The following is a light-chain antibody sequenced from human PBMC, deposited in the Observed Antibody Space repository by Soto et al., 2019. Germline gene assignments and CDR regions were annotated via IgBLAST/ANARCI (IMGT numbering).Light chain of an antibody. J-gene: IGKJ5*01. Sequence: IVLTQSPATRSLSPGERATLSCRASQSVSSYLAWYQQKPGQAPRLLIYDASSRPTDIPARFSGSVSGTDGTITISSLEKEDGALYYCQQRSNWTITFGQGTRLEIK. CDR2: DAS. CDR1: QSVSSY. CDR3: QQRSNWTIT. V-gene: IGKV3-11*01.